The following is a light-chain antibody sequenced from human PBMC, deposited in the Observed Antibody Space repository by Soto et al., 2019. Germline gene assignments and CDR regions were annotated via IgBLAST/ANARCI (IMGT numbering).Light chain of an antibody. CDR3: SSYVGINLVV. V-gene: IGLV2-8*01. J-gene: IGLJ2*01. CDR2: EVT. Sequence: QSVLTQPPSASGSPGQSVTISCTGTNNDVGGYDYVSWYQQHPGKAPKLLIYEVTKRPSGVPYRFSGSKSGNTASLTVSGLQAEDEADYYCSSYVGINLVVFGGGTKLTVL. CDR1: NNDVGGYDY.